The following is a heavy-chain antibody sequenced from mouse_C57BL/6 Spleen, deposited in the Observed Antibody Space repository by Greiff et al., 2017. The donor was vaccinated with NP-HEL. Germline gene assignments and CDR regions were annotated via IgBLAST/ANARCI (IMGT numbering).Heavy chain of an antibody. CDR1: GFSLTSYG. CDR2: IWSGGST. V-gene: IGHV2-2*01. J-gene: IGHJ2*01. CDR3: ARNYGYGGYYFDY. Sequence: QVHVKQSGPGLVQPSQSLSITCTVSGFSLTSYGVHWVRQSPGKGLEWLGVIWSGGSTDYNAAFISRLSISKDNSKSQDFFKMNSLQADDTAIYYCARNYGYGGYYFDYWGQGTTLTVSS. D-gene: IGHD2-2*01.